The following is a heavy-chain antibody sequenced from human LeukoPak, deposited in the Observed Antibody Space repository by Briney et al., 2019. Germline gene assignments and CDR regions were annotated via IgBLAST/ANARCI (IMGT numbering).Heavy chain of an antibody. CDR3: ARDPLYGGVDLDH. Sequence: GGSLRLSCAASGFTFSSYWMGWVRQAPGKGLEWVANINPGGSKKHYVDSVKGRFTISRDNAKSSLYLQMNSLRAEDTAVYFCARDPLYGGVDLDHWGQGTLVTVSS. V-gene: IGHV3-7*01. CDR2: INPGGSKK. J-gene: IGHJ4*02. CDR1: GFTFSSYW. D-gene: IGHD2-8*02.